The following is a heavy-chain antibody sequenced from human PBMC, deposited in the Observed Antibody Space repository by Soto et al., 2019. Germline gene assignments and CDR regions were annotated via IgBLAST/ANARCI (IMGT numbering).Heavy chain of an antibody. J-gene: IGHJ6*03. Sequence: GGSLRLSCAASGFTFSSYSMNWVRQAPGKGLEWVSYISSSSSTIYYADSVKGRFTISRDNAKNSLYLQMNSLRAEDTAVYYCARDTYYYGSGSQGPYYYYMDVWGKGTTVTVSS. CDR1: GFTFSSYS. V-gene: IGHV3-48*01. CDR3: ARDTYYYGSGSQGPYYYYMDV. CDR2: ISSSSSTI. D-gene: IGHD3-10*01.